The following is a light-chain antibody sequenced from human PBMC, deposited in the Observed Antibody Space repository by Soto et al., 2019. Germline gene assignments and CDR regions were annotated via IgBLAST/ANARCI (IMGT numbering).Light chain of an antibody. CDR2: SAS. CDR1: QSISTE. CDR3: QQGHNWPLT. Sequence: EIAMTQSPATLSVSPGERATLSCRASQSISTELAWYQQIPGQPPRLLIYSASTRATGVPARFTGSGSGSEFTLTISGLQSEDFAIYSRQQGHNWPLTFGQGTRLEI. J-gene: IGKJ2*01. V-gene: IGKV3-15*01.